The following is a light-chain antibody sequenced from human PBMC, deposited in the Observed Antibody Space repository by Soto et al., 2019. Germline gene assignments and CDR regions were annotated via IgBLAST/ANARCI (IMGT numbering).Light chain of an antibody. CDR2: SAS. CDR1: QSISDT. V-gene: IGKV3-15*01. J-gene: IGKJ5*01. CDR3: QQSYSTPSIT. Sequence: EIVMTQSPATLSVSPGGRATLSCRASQSISDTLAWYQQKPGQAPRLLIYSASRRATGFPGRFSGSGSGTDFTLTISSLQPEDFATYYCQQSYSTPSITFGQGTLLEIK.